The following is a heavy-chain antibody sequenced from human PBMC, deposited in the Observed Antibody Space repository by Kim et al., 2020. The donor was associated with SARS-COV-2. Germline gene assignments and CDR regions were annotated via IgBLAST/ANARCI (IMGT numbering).Heavy chain of an antibody. CDR2: INPSGGST. CDR1: GYTFTSYY. Sequence: ASVKVSCKASGYTFTSYYMHWVRQAPGQGLEWMGIINPSGGSTSYAQKFQGRVTMTRDTSTSTVYMELSSLRSEDTAVYYCARDGSPSIAAAGTSCWFDPWGQGTLVTVSS. D-gene: IGHD6-13*01. V-gene: IGHV1-46*01. CDR3: ARDGSPSIAAAGTSCWFDP. J-gene: IGHJ5*02.